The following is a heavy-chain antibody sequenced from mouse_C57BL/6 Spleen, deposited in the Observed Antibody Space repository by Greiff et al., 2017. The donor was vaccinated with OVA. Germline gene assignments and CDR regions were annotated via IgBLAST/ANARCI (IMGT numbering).Heavy chain of an antibody. J-gene: IGHJ2*01. CDR3: RATVVAPYYFDY. Sequence: VQLQESGAELVRPGASVTLSCKASGYTFTDYEMHWVKQTPVHGLEWIGAIDPETGGTAYNQKFKGKAILTADKSSSTAYMELRSLTSEDSAVYYCRATVVAPYYFDYWGQGTTLTVSS. CDR2: IDPETGGT. D-gene: IGHD1-1*01. CDR1: GYTFTDYE. V-gene: IGHV1-15*01.